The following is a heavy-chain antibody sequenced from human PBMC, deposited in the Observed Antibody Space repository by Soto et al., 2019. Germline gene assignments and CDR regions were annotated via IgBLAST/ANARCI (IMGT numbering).Heavy chain of an antibody. CDR3: AREGVTMVRGVILNWFDP. CDR2: IYYSGST. Sequence: PSETLSLTCTVSGGSISSYYWSWIRQPPGKGLEWIGYIYYSGSTNYNPSLKSRVTISVDTSKNQFSLKLSSVTAADTAVYYCAREGVTMVRGVILNWFDPWGQGTLVTVSS. V-gene: IGHV4-59*01. D-gene: IGHD3-10*01. CDR1: GGSISSYY. J-gene: IGHJ5*02.